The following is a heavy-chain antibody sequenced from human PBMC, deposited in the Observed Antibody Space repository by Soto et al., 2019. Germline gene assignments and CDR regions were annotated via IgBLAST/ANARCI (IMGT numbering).Heavy chain of an antibody. CDR1: GYTFTSYA. J-gene: IGHJ6*03. CDR2: INAGNGNT. V-gene: IGHV1-3*01. Sequence: QVHLVQSGAEVKKPGASVKVSCKASGYTFTSYAMHWVRQAPGQRLEWMGWINAGNGNTKYSQKFQGRVTITRDTSASTAYMELSSLRSEDTAVYYCARDLYCSSTSCYVGYYYYYMDVWGKGTTVTVSS. D-gene: IGHD2-2*01. CDR3: ARDLYCSSTSCYVGYYYYYMDV.